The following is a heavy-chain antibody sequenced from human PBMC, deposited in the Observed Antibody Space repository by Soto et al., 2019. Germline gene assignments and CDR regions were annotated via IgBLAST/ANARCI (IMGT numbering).Heavy chain of an antibody. CDR1: GGTFSSYA. D-gene: IGHD3-16*01. CDR2: IIPIFDTT. J-gene: IGHJ6*02. CDR3: ARGGVTGDYHYHGVDV. Sequence: QVQLVQSGAEVKKPGSSVKVSCKASGGTFSSYAISWVRQAPGQGLEWMGGIIPIFDTTNYAQKFQGRVTITADVSTSTAYMELSSRRSADTAVYYCARGGVTGDYHYHGVDVWGQGTTVTVSS. V-gene: IGHV1-69*12.